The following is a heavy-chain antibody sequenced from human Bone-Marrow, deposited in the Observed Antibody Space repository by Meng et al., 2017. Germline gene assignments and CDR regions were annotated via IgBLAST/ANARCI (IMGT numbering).Heavy chain of an antibody. CDR3: ARIIYDSLAFDI. D-gene: IGHD3-22*01. V-gene: IGHV3-NL1*01. CDR2: IYSGGST. CDR1: GFTFSSYG. J-gene: IGHJ3*02. Sequence: GGSLRLSCAASGFTFSSYGMHWVRQAPGKGLEWVSVIYSGGSTYYADSVKGRFTISRDNSKNTLYLQMNSLRAEDTAVYYCARIIYDSLAFDIWGQGTMVTVSS.